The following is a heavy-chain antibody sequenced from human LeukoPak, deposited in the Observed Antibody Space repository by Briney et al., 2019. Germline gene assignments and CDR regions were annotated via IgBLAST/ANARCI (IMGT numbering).Heavy chain of an antibody. D-gene: IGHD3-22*01. CDR3: ARDGEYYDSRGSYFDS. J-gene: IGHJ4*02. Sequence: ASVKVSCKASGYTFTSFYMHWVRQAPGQGLEWMGIINPSSGSTSNAQKFQGRVTMTRDTSTSTVYMELSSLRSEDTAVYYCARDGEYYDSRGSYFDSWGQGTLVTVSS. CDR1: GYTFTSFY. CDR2: INPSSGST. V-gene: IGHV1-46*01.